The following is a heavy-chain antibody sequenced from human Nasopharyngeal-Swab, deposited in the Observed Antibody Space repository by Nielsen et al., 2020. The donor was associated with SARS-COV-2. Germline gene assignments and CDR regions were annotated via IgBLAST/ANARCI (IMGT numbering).Heavy chain of an antibody. CDR1: GYTFTSYA. V-gene: IGHV1-3*01. CDR3: AIYHRITGTGN. Sequence: ASVKVSCKASGYTFTSYAMHWVRQAPGQRLEWMGWINAGNGNTKYSQKFQGRVTIARDTSTSTAYMELSSLRSEDTAVYYCAIYHRITGTGNWGQGTMVTVSS. J-gene: IGHJ4*02. D-gene: IGHD1-7*01. CDR2: INAGNGNT.